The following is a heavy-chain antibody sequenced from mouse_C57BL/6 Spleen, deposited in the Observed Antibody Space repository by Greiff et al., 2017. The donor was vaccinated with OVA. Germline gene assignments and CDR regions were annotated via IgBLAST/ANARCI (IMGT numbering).Heavy chain of an antibody. Sequence: EVKLVESGGGLVKPGGSLKLSCAASGFTFSSYAMSWVRQTPEKRLEWVATISDGGSYTYYPDNVKGRFTISRDNAKNNLYLQLSHLKSEDTAMYYCARDLSYWGQGTTLTVSS. CDR2: ISDGGSYT. CDR3: ARDLSY. V-gene: IGHV5-4*01. CDR1: GFTFSSYA. J-gene: IGHJ2*01.